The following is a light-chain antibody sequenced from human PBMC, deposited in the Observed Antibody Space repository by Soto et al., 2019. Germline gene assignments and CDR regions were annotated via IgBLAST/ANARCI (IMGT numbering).Light chain of an antibody. V-gene: IGLV2-11*01. J-gene: IGLJ1*01. CDR3: CSYAGSYTYV. Sequence: QSALTQPRSVSGSPGQSVTISCTGTSSDVGDYNYVSWYQQHPGKAPKLMIYDASKWPSGVPDRFSGSKSGNTASLTISGLQAEDEADYYCCSYAGSYTYVFGTGTKLTVL. CDR2: DAS. CDR1: SSDVGDYNY.